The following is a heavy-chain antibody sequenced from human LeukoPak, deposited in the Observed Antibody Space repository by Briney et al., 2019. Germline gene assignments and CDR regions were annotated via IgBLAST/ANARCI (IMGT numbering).Heavy chain of an antibody. D-gene: IGHD6-19*01. CDR2: IRQDGREK. CDR3: VGGIGWQPDY. J-gene: IGHJ4*02. V-gene: IGHV3-7*03. Sequence: RGSLRLSCAASPGITFSDYWMNWVRQAPGKGVEWVAIIRQDGREKLYLDSVKGRFTISKDNAKSLVYLQINRVRAEDTAVYYYVGGIGWQPDYWGQGNLVTVSS. CDR1: PGITFSDYW.